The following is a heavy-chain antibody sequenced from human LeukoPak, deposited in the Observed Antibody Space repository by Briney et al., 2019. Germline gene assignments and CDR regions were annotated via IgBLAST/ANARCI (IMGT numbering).Heavy chain of an antibody. CDR1: GFTFSSYG. CDR2: ISYDGSNK. Sequence: SGGSLRLSCAASGFTFSSYGMHWVRQAPGKGLEWVAVISYDGSNKYYADSVKGRFTISRDNSKNTLYLQMNSLRAEDTAVYYCARDSYLPSYYYYGMDVWGQGTTVTVSS. CDR3: ARDSYLPSYYYYGMDV. V-gene: IGHV3-30*03. J-gene: IGHJ6*02.